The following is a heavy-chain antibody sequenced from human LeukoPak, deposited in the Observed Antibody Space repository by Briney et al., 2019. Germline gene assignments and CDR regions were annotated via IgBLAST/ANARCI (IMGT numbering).Heavy chain of an antibody. V-gene: IGHV1-46*01. CDR3: AREAITIFAVVRTQTTKGPHRFDP. CDR2: INPSGGST. D-gene: IGHD3-3*01. J-gene: IGHJ5*02. CDR1: GYTFTDYY. Sequence: ASVKVSCKASGYTFTDYYIHWVRQAPGQGLEWMGLINPSGGSTNYAQKFQGRVTMTRDMSTSTVYMELSSLRYEDTAVYYCAREAITIFAVVRTQTTKGPHRFDPWGQGTLVTVSS.